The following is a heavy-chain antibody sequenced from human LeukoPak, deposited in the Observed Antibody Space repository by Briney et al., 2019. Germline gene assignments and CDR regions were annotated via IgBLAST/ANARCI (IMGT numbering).Heavy chain of an antibody. CDR1: GFTFSNYW. Sequence: PGGSLRLSCAASGFTFSNYWMSWVRQAPGKGPEWVANIKEDGSEKYYVDSVKGRFTISRDNAKNSLYLQMNSLRAEGTAVYYCARMAGLSWFDPWGQGTLVTVSS. J-gene: IGHJ5*02. D-gene: IGHD5-24*01. CDR3: ARMAGLSWFDP. V-gene: IGHV3-7*01. CDR2: IKEDGSEK.